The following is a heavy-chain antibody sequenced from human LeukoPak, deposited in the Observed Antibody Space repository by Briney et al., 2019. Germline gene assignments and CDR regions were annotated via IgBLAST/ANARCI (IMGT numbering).Heavy chain of an antibody. CDR3: ARGPLKDYGDYFLDY. Sequence: GGSLRLSCAASGFTFSSYGMHWVRQAPGKGLEWVAVIWYDGSNKYYADSVKGRFTISRDNSKNTLYLQVNSLRAEDTAVYYCARGPLKDYGDYFLDYWGQGTLVTVSS. CDR2: IWYDGSNK. D-gene: IGHD4-17*01. CDR1: GFTFSSYG. V-gene: IGHV3-33*01. J-gene: IGHJ4*02.